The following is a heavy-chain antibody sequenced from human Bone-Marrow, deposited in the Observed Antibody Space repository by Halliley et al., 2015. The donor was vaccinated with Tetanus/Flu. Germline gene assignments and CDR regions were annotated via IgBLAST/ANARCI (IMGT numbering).Heavy chain of an antibody. CDR2: VSGGGGTT. Sequence: VSGGGGTTNYANSVKGRFTISRDNSKDTLYLYMNNVRAEDPAVYYCAKLLNDFWSGYRLIYYWGQGTLVTVSS. D-gene: IGHD3-3*01. J-gene: IGHJ4*02. V-gene: IGHV3-23*01. CDR3: AKLLNDFWSGYRLIYY.